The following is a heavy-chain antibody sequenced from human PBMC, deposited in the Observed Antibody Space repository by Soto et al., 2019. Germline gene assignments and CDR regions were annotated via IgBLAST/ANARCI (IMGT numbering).Heavy chain of an antibody. V-gene: IGHV4-34*01. J-gene: IGHJ4*02. CDR3: GRNRTGSRGVDF. CDR2: TNDIGST. CDR1: GGSLGGYY. Sequence: QVQLYQWGAGLLRPSETLSRTCTVYGGSLGGYYWIWIRQSPGKGLEWIGETNDIGSTKYNPSLKSRVTILVAAAKNEFSLRLTSVTAAASAVYYCGRNRTGSRGVDFWGQGILVTVSS. D-gene: IGHD1-1*01.